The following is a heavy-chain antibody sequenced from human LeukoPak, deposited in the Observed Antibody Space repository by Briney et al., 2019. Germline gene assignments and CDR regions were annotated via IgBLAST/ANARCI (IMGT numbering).Heavy chain of an antibody. Sequence: GRSLRLSCAASGFTFDDYAMHWVRQAPGKGLEWVSGISWNSGSIGYADSVKGRFTISRDNAKNSLYLQMNSLRAEDMALYYCAEDVRQQLDMVFGYWGQGTLVTVSS. CDR2: ISWNSGSI. CDR1: GFTFDDYA. CDR3: AEDVRQQLDMVFGY. J-gene: IGHJ4*02. D-gene: IGHD6-13*01. V-gene: IGHV3-9*03.